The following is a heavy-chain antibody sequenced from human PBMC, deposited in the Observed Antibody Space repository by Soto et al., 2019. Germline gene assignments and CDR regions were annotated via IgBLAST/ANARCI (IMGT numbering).Heavy chain of an antibody. D-gene: IGHD3-16*02. Sequence: EVQLVESGGGLVQPGRSLRLSCAASGFTFDDYAMHWVRQPPGKGLEWVSGISWNSGSIGYADSVKGRFTISRDNAKNSLYLQMNSLRVEDTAFYYCAKDVSPTIVNVPGDYWGQGTLVTVSS. V-gene: IGHV3-9*01. CDR1: GFTFDDYA. J-gene: IGHJ4*02. CDR2: ISWNSGSI. CDR3: AKDVSPTIVNVPGDY.